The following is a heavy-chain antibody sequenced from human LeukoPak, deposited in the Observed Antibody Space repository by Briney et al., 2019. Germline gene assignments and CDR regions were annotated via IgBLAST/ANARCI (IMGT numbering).Heavy chain of an antibody. V-gene: IGHV4-39*06. Sequence: SETLSPTCTVPGDPIGDSITTYFWGWIRQPAGKGLGWVGRIYYKGNAKSKPALNSRVTKSIDTSKNHFPRRLYSVTAADAAVYHCARDGGDSYGLPFDYWGQGILVTVSS. J-gene: IGHJ4*02. CDR1: GDPIGDSITTYF. CDR3: ARDGGDSYGLPFDY. D-gene: IGHD5-18*01. CDR2: IYYKGNA.